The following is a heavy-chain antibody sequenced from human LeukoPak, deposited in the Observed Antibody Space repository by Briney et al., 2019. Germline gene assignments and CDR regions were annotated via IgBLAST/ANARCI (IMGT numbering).Heavy chain of an antibody. CDR3: ARGRMAGTYVFDY. J-gene: IGHJ4*02. CDR2: IIPIFGTA. V-gene: IGHV1-69*13. CDR1: GDTFISYA. Sequence: ASVKVSCKASGDTFISYAISWVRQAPEQGLEWMGGIIPIFGTANYAQKFQGRVTITADESTSTAYMDLSSLRSEDTAVYYCARGRMAGTYVFDYWGQGTLVTVSS. D-gene: IGHD6-19*01.